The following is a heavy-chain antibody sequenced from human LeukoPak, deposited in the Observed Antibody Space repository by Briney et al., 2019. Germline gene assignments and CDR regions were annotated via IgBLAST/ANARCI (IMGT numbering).Heavy chain of an antibody. D-gene: IGHD1-26*01. CDR2: IWYTGVFS. V-gene: IGHV3-33*06. J-gene: IGHJ5*01. CDR1: GFDFSNSA. CDR3: AKGSGSDYGKFDF. Sequence: GGSLRLSCEASGFDFSNSAIHWFRQAPGEGLEWVAVIWYTGVFSSYAQSVEGRFTISRDNSRNTAFLQMSSLRDEDTAVYYCAKGSGSDYGKFDFWGQGTLVAVS.